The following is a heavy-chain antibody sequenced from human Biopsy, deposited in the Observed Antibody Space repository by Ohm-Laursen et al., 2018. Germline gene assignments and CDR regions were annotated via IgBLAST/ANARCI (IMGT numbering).Heavy chain of an antibody. CDR2: IYFTGRT. CDR1: GGPIDSYY. CDR3: GRREVVITHDAFDT. Sequence: GTLSLTWTVSGGPIDSYYWSWIRQPPGKALEWIGYIYFTGRTSYNPSLKSRVTMSVNTSKNQFSLKLNSVTAADTAVYYCGRREVVITHDAFDTWGQGTMVTVSS. D-gene: IGHD3-22*01. J-gene: IGHJ3*02. V-gene: IGHV4-59*08.